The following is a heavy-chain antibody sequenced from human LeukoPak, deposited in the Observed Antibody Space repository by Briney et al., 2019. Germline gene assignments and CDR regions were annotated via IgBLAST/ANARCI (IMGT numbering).Heavy chain of an antibody. CDR1: GGSISSGSYY. Sequence: SQTLSLTCTVSGGSISSGSYYWSWIRQPAGKGLEWIGRVYTSGSTNYNPSLKSRVTISVDTSKNQFSLKLSSVTAADTAVYYCARDRPSYYYDSRTDAFDIWGQGTMVTVSS. V-gene: IGHV4-61*02. D-gene: IGHD3-22*01. J-gene: IGHJ3*02. CDR3: ARDRPSYYYDSRTDAFDI. CDR2: VYTSGST.